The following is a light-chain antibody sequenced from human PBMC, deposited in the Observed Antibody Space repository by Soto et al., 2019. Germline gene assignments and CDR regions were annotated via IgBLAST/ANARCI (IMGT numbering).Light chain of an antibody. Sequence: QSALTQPGSVSGSPGQSITISCTGTSGDIGSYNRVSWYQQHPGKAPKLIIYEVTDRPSGVSNRFSGSKSGNTASLTISGLQAEDEAEYYCSSYTNINTRAGVVGTGTKVTVL. CDR3: SSYTNINTRAGV. J-gene: IGLJ1*01. CDR1: SGDIGSYNR. CDR2: EVT. V-gene: IGLV2-14*01.